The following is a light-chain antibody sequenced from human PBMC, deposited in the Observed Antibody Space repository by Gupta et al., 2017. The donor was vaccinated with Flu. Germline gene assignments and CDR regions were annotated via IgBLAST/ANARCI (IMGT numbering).Light chain of an antibody. CDR3: QQYGGSPAYT. CDR2: GTS. V-gene: IGKV3-20*01. J-gene: IGKJ2*01. Sequence: ETVLTQSPGTLSLSPGEGATLSCRASQSVSNTNLAWYQQKPGQAPRLLIYGTSNRATGIPDRFSGSGSGTDFTLSISRLEPEDLGVYYCQQYGGSPAYTFGQGTXLEIK. CDR1: QSVSNTN.